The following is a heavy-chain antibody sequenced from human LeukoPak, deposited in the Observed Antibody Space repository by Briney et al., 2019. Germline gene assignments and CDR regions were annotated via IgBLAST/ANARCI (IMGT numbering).Heavy chain of an antibody. CDR3: ARGAIVAAWNYYFDY. J-gene: IGHJ4*02. CDR2: IHESGST. Sequence: PSETLSLTCTVSGGSISRYYWTWIRQPPGKGLEWIGYIHESGSTKYNPSLKSRVTISVDTSKNQFSLKLSSVTAADTAVYYCARGAIVAAWNYYFDYWGQGAPVTVSS. CDR1: GGSISRYY. D-gene: IGHD6-13*01. V-gene: IGHV4-59*01.